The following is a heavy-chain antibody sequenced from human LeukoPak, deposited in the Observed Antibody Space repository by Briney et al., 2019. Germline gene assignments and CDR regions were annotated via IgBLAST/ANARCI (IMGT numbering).Heavy chain of an antibody. D-gene: IGHD3-3*01. J-gene: IGHJ4*02. CDR2: ISGNGNNI. Sequence: AGGSLRLSCAASGFTFEDYAMHWVRQGPGKGLEWVSLISGNGNNIYYADSVKGRFTISRDNSKNSLYLQMNSLRTEDTALYYCAKDLPQYYDFWSGYYGVFDYWGQGTLVTVSS. V-gene: IGHV3-43*02. CDR1: GFTFEDYA. CDR3: AKDLPQYYDFWSGYYGVFDY.